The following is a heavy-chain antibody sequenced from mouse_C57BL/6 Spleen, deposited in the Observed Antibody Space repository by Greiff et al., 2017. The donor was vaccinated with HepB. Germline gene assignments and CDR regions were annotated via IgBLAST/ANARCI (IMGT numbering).Heavy chain of an antibody. Sequence: EVKLMESEGGLVQPGSSMKLSCTASGFTFSDYYMAWVRQGPEKGLEWVANINYDGSSTYYLDSLKSRFIISRDNAKNILYLQMSSLKSEDTATYYCARGGPFYYGSSSFDYWGQGTTLTVSS. CDR3: ARGGPFYYGSSSFDY. CDR2: INYDGSST. J-gene: IGHJ2*01. CDR1: GFTFSDYY. V-gene: IGHV5-16*01. D-gene: IGHD1-1*01.